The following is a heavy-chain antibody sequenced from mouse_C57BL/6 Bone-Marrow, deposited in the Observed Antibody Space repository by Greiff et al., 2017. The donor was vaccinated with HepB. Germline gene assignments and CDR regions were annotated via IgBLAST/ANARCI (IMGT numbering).Heavy chain of an antibody. D-gene: IGHD1-1*01. CDR2: IDPSDSET. CDR1: GYTFTSYW. Sequence: QVQLQQSGAELVRPGSSVKLSCKASGYTFTSYWMHWVKQRPIQGLEWIGNIDPSDSETHYNQKFKDKATLTVDKSSSTAYMQLSSLTSEDSAVYYCARMPSYYYGSSPWYFDVWGTGTTVTVSS. V-gene: IGHV1-52*01. CDR3: ARMPSYYYGSSPWYFDV. J-gene: IGHJ1*03.